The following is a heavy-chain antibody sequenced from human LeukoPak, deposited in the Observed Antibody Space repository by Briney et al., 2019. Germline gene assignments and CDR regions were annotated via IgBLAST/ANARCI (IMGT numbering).Heavy chain of an antibody. CDR2: IYHSGST. CDR3: ARDRPYGCSSTSCYYYGMDV. Sequence: SETLSLTCAVSGGSISSSNWWSWVRQPPGKGLEWIGEIYHSGSTNYNPSPKSRVTISVDKSKNQFSLKLSSVTAADTAVYYCARDRPYGCSSTSCYYYGMDVWGQGTTVTVSS. V-gene: IGHV4-4*02. J-gene: IGHJ6*02. D-gene: IGHD2-2*01. CDR1: GGSISSSNW.